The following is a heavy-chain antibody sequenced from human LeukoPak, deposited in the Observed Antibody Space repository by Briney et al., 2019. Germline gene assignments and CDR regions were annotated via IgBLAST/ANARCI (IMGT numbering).Heavy chain of an antibody. Sequence: LSLTCTVSGGSISSYYWSWIRQPPGKGLEWVSYISSSGSTIYYADSVKGRFTISRDNAKNSLYLQMNSLRAEDTAVYYCASPRSGWWQYAFDIWGQGTMVTVSS. CDR2: ISSSGSTI. D-gene: IGHD6-19*01. CDR1: GGSISSYY. J-gene: IGHJ3*02. V-gene: IGHV3-11*04. CDR3: ASPRSGWWQYAFDI.